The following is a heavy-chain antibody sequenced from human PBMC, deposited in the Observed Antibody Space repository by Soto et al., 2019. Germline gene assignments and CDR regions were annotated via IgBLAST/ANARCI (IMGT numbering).Heavy chain of an antibody. CDR1: VFTFSSYA. CDR2: ISGSGGST. V-gene: IGHV3-23*01. Sequence: EGSLRLSCAAAVFTFSSYAMSWDRQAPGKGLEWVSAISGSGGSTYYADSVKGRFTISRDNSKNTLYLQMNSLRAEDTAVYYCETGARSLIWYFDLWGRQTLVT. CDR3: ETGARSLIWYFDL. J-gene: IGHJ2*01. D-gene: IGHD3-16*01.